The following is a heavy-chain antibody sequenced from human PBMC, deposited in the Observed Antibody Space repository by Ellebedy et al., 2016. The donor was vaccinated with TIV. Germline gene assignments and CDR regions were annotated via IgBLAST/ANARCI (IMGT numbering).Heavy chain of an antibody. J-gene: IGHJ6*02. CDR1: GFTFSPYG. V-gene: IGHV3-30*18. CDR3: AKQVSGYCSGGHCDGGATHFYYGMDV. CDR2: ISYDGSDK. D-gene: IGHD2-15*01. Sequence: PSETLSLSCAASGFTFSPYGIHWVRQAPGKGLEWVALISYDGSDKYYADSVKGRFTISRDNSKNTLFLQVDSLRVEDTAVYYCAKQVSGYCSGGHCDGGATHFYYGMDVWGQGTTVTVSS.